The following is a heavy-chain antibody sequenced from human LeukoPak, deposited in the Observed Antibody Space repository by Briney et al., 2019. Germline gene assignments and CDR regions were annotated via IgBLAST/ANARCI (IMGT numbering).Heavy chain of an antibody. CDR2: IYSGGST. Sequence: GGSLRLSCAASGFTVSSNYMSWVRQAPGKGLEWVSVIYSGGSTYYADSVKGRFTISRDNSKNTLYLQMNSLRAEDTAVYYCAKICCAYDFWSGFNWFDPWGQGTLVTVSS. CDR1: GFTVSSNY. V-gene: IGHV3-66*01. J-gene: IGHJ5*02. CDR3: AKICCAYDFWSGFNWFDP. D-gene: IGHD3-3*01.